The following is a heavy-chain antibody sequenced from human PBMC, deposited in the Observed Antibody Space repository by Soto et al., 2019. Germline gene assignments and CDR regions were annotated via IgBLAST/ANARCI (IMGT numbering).Heavy chain of an antibody. J-gene: IGHJ4*02. D-gene: IGHD4-17*01. CDR1: GFTVSSNY. CDR2: IYSGGST. CDR3: ASEKGATVTTIEF. V-gene: IGHV3-66*01. Sequence: EVQLVESGGGLVQPGGSLRLSCAASGFTVSSNYMSWVRKAPGKGLEWVSVIYSGGSTYYADSAKRRFTISRDNSKNTLYLHMTSLRAEDTAVYYCASEKGATVTTIEFWGEGTLVTVSA.